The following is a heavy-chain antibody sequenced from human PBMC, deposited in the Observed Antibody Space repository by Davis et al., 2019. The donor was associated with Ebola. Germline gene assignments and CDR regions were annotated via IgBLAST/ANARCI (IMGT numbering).Heavy chain of an antibody. CDR2: IYPADSDI. CDR1: GYSFTSYW. Sequence: GESLKISCEVSGYSFTSYWIAWVRQLPGKGLEWMGIIYPADSDIRYSPSFQGQVTISADKSISTAYLQWSSLKASDTAMYYCARRIAAAGTNYFDYWGQGTLVTVSS. D-gene: IGHD6-13*01. V-gene: IGHV5-51*01. J-gene: IGHJ4*02. CDR3: ARRIAAAGTNYFDY.